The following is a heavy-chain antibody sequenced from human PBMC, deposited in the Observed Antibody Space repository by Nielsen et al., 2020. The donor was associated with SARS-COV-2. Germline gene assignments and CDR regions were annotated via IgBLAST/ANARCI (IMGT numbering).Heavy chain of an antibody. J-gene: IGHJ3*02. D-gene: IGHD4-17*01. CDR2: IYYSGST. CDR1: GGSFSGYY. Sequence: SETLSLTCAVYGGSFSGYYWGWIRQPPGKGLEWIGSIYYSGSTYYNPSLKSRVTISVDTSKNQFSLKLSSVTAADTAVYYCAKGEDGDDAFDIWGQGTMVTVSS. V-gene: IGHV4-34*01. CDR3: AKGEDGDDAFDI.